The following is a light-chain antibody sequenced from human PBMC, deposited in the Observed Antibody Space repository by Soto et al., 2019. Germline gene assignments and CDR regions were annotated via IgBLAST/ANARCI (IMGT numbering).Light chain of an antibody. CDR3: AAWDDSLSAHVV. V-gene: IGLV1-47*01. CDR1: GSNIGSNY. CDR2: RNN. Sequence: QSALTQPPSASGTPGQRVTISCSGSGSNIGSNYVYWYQQLPGTAPKLLIYRNNQRPSGVPDRFSGSKSGTSASLAISGLRSEDEADYYCAAWDDSLSAHVVFGGGTKLTVL. J-gene: IGLJ2*01.